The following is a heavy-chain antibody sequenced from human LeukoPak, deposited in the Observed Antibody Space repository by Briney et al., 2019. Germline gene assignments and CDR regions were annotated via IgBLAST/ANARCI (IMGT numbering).Heavy chain of an antibody. CDR3: ARAPFEEYYYDSSATVSSDAFDI. CDR1: GGSISSGDYY. V-gene: IGHV4-30-4*01. D-gene: IGHD3-22*01. J-gene: IGHJ3*02. CDR2: IYYSGST. Sequence: PSETLSLTCTVSGGSISSGDYYWSWIRQPPGKGLEWIGYIYYSGSTYYNPSLKSRVTISVDTSKNQFSLRLSSVTAADTAVYYCARAPFEEYYYDSSATVSSDAFDIWGQGTMVTVSS.